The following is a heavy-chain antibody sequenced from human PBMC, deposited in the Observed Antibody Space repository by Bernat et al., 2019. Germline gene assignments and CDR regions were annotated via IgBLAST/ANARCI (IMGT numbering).Heavy chain of an antibody. CDR3: AAAGPRGKNPFDY. J-gene: IGHJ4*02. CDR1: GFTFTSSA. Sequence: QMQLVQSGPEMKKPGTSVKVSCKASGFTFTSSAMQWVRQARGQRPEWIGWIVVGSGHTNYAQKFQERVTITRDMSTSTAYMELSSLRSEDTAVYYCAAAGPRGKNPFDYWGQGTLVTVSS. D-gene: IGHD3-16*01. V-gene: IGHV1-58*02. CDR2: IVVGSGHT.